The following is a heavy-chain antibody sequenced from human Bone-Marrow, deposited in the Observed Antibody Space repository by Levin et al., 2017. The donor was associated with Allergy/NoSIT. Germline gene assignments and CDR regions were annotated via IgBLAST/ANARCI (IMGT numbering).Heavy chain of an antibody. V-gene: IGHV1-2*02. CDR3: ARDAGRYCSGDSCSSTFDH. CDR2: INPNTGGT. Sequence: GESLKISCKASGYTFTDYYIHWVRQAPGQGLEWMGWINPNTGGTNYAQKFQGRVTMTRDTSISTAYMELSGLRSDDTAVYYCARDAGRYCSGDSCSSTFDHWGQGSLVTVSS. D-gene: IGHD2-15*01. J-gene: IGHJ4*02. CDR1: GYTFTDYY.